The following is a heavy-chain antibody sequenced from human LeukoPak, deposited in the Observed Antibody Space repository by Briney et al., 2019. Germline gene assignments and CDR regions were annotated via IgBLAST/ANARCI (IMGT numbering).Heavy chain of an antibody. D-gene: IGHD6-13*01. J-gene: IGHJ6*03. CDR1: GFTFDDYA. CDR3: AKDNSLYYYYYMDV. V-gene: IGHV3-9*01. CDR2: ISWNSGSI. Sequence: HAGRSLRLSCAASGFTFDDYAMHWVRQAPGKGLEWVSGISWNSGSIGYADSVKGRFTISRDNAKNSLYLQMNSLRAEDTASYYCAKDNSLYYYYYMDVWGKGTTVTVSS.